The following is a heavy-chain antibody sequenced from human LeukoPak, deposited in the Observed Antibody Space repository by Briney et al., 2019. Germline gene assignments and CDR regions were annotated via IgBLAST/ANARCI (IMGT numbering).Heavy chain of an antibody. D-gene: IGHD1-26*01. J-gene: IGHJ4*02. V-gene: IGHV3-21*01. CDR1: GFTFSSYS. Sequence: GGSLRLSCAASGFTFSSYSMNWVRQAPGKGLEWVSSISSSSYIYYADSVKGRFTISRDNAKNSLYLQMNSLRAEDTAVYYCARMGAGSPPNFDYWGQGTLVTVSS. CDR2: ISSSSYI. CDR3: ARMGAGSPPNFDY.